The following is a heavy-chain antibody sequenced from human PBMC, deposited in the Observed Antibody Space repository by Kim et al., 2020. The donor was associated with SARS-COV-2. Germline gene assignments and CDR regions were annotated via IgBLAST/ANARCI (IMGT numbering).Heavy chain of an antibody. CDR3: ARERGSYGMDV. D-gene: IGHD3-10*01. CDR1: GGSFSYYY. Sequence: SETLSLTCAVSGGSFSYYYWSWIRQSPGKGLEWIGESNYEGSTNYNPSLKSRVTIAVDTSKNQLSLKLSSVTAAETAVYYCARERGSYGMDVWGQGNTVTVS. V-gene: IGHV4-34*01. J-gene: IGHJ6*02. CDR2: SNYEGST.